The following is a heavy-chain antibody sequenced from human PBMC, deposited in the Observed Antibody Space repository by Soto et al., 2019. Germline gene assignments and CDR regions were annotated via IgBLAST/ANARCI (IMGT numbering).Heavy chain of an antibody. D-gene: IGHD4-17*01. Sequence: GGSLRLSCAASGFTFSSYWMSWVRQAPGKGLEWVANIKQDGSEKYYVDSVKGRFTISRDNAKNSLYLQMNSLRAEDTAVYYCASLQMTTVTQFDYWGQGTLVTVSS. CDR3: ASLQMTTVTQFDY. CDR2: IKQDGSEK. CDR1: GFTFSSYW. V-gene: IGHV3-7*01. J-gene: IGHJ4*02.